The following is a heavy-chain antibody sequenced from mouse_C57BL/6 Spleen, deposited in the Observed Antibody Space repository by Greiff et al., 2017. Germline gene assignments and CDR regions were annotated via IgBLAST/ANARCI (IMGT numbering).Heavy chain of an antibody. Sequence: VQLQQSGPGLVQPSQSLSITCTVSGFSLTSYGVHWVRQSPGKGLEWLGVIWSGGSTDDNAAFISRLSISKDNSKCQVSFIMNRLQADDTSIYYCARNYEYYAMDYWGQGTSVTVSS. J-gene: IGHJ4*01. CDR2: IWSGGST. CDR1: GFSLTSYG. CDR3: ARNYEYYAMDY. V-gene: IGHV2-2*01. D-gene: IGHD1-1*01.